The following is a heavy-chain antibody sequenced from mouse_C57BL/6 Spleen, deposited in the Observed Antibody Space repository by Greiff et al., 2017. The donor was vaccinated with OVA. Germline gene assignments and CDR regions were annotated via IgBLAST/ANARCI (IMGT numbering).Heavy chain of an antibody. Sequence: EVQLQQSGPELVKPGASVKISCKASGYTFTDYYMNWVKQSHGKSLEWIGDINHNNGGTSYNRKLQGKSTWTVDNSASTAYMELRSLTAEDSAVYYGARGYGNSEGFAYWGQGTLVTVSA. J-gene: IGHJ3*01. V-gene: IGHV1-26*01. D-gene: IGHD2-10*02. CDR3: ARGYGNSEGFAY. CDR2: INHNNGGT. CDR1: GYTFTDYY.